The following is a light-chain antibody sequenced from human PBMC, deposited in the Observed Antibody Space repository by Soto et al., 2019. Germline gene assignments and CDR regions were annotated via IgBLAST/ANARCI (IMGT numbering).Light chain of an antibody. CDR3: AAWDDTVRSYV. CDR1: ISNIGNNY. CDR2: RNN. Sequence: QSVLTQPPSVSGTPGQRVTISCSGSISNIGNNYVHWFQQLPGTAPKVLSNRNNQRPSGVPDRFSGSKSGTSASLAISGLRFEEEAEYYCAAWDDTVRSYVFGTGTKVTVL. V-gene: IGLV1-47*01. J-gene: IGLJ1*01.